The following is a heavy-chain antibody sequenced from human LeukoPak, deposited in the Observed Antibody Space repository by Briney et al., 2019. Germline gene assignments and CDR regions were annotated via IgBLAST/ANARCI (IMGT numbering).Heavy chain of an antibody. V-gene: IGHV3-23*01. CDR2: ISGSGGST. Sequence: GGSLRLSCAASGFTFSSYSMNWVRQAPGKGLEWVSAISGSGGSTYYADSVKGRFTISRDNSKNTLYLQMNSLRAEDTAVYYCAKGTYYYDSSGSFDYWGQGTLVTVSS. D-gene: IGHD3-22*01. CDR3: AKGTYYYDSSGSFDY. CDR1: GFTFSSYS. J-gene: IGHJ4*02.